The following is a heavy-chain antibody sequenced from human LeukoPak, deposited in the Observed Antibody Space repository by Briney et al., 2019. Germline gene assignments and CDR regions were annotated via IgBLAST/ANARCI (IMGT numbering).Heavy chain of an antibody. CDR1: GFTFAYFG. D-gene: IGHD4-23*01. Sequence: GGSLRLSCAASGFTFAYFGMNWVRQAPGKGLEWVSAVSTTGGNTYYADSVKGRFTISRHNSKNTLYLQMNSLRAEDTAVYYCARVAERWYFDYWGQGTLVTVSS. CDR3: ARVAERWYFDY. V-gene: IGHV3-23*01. J-gene: IGHJ4*02. CDR2: VSTTGGNT.